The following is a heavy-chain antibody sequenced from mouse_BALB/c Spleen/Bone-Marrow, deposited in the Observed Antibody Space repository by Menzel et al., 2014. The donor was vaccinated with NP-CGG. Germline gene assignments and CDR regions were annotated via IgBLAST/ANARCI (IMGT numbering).Heavy chain of an antibody. V-gene: IGHV1S127*01. CDR2: IDPSDSYT. CDR3: TIPTARACFDY. CDR1: GYTFTSYW. Sequence: QVQLQQSGAELVKPGASVKMSCKASGYTFTSYWMHWVKQRPGQGLEWIGVIDPSDSYTSYNQKFKGKATLTVDTSSSTAYKQLSGLTSEDSAVYYCTIPTARACFDYWGQGTTLTVSS. D-gene: IGHD3-2*01. J-gene: IGHJ2*01.